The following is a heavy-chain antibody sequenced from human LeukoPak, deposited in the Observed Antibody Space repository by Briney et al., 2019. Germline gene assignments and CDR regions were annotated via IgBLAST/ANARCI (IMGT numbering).Heavy chain of an antibody. D-gene: IGHD4-17*01. CDR2: IIPIFGTA. J-gene: IGHJ4*02. Sequence: SVKVSCKASGGTFSSYAISWVRQAPGQGLEWMGGIIPIFGTANYAQKFRGRVTITADKSTRTAYMELSSLRSDDTAVYYCARDLSFYGDAGLDYWGQGTLVTVSS. V-gene: IGHV1-69*06. CDR1: GGTFSSYA. CDR3: ARDLSFYGDAGLDY.